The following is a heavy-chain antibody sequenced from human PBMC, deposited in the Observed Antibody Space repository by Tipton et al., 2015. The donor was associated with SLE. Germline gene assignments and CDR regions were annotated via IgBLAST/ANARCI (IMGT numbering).Heavy chain of an antibody. CDR2: ISHKGST. D-gene: IGHD1-7*01. J-gene: IGHJ3*02. Sequence: TLSLTCTVSGGSISSHYWSWIRQPPGKGLEWIGCISHKGSTYYNPTLNSRVTISLDTSKNQFSLQLNSVTPEDTAVYYCARSGSTLAHALDIWGQGTQVTVSS. V-gene: IGHV4-59*04. CDR1: GGSISSHY. CDR3: ARSGSTLAHALDI.